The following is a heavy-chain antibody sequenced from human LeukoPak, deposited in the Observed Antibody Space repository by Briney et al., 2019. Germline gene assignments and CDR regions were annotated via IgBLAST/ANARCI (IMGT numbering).Heavy chain of an antibody. V-gene: IGHV4-4*02. J-gene: IGHJ6*02. CDR2: IYHSGST. CDR1: GGSISSSNW. CDR3: ARVWHYDILTGPNGMDV. D-gene: IGHD3-9*01. Sequence: PSGTLSLTCAVSGGSISSSNWWRWVRQPPGKGLEWIGEIYHSGSTNYNPSLKSRVTISVDKSKNQFSLKLSSVTAADTAVYYCARVWHYDILTGPNGMDVWGQGTTVTVSS.